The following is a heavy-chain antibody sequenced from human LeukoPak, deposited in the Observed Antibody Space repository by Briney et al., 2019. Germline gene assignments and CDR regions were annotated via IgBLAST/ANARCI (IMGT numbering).Heavy chain of an antibody. CDR2: ISSKAYGGTT. D-gene: IGHD3-10*01. J-gene: IGHJ4*02. CDR3: TRVVGHAGPNMVRGVIVPYYFDY. Sequence: GGSLRLSCTASGFTFGDYAMSWFRQAPGKGLEWVGSISSKAYGGTTEYAASVKGRFTISRDDSKSIAYLQMNSLKTEDTAVYYCTRVVGHAGPNMVRGVIVPYYFDYWGQGTLVTVSS. V-gene: IGHV3-49*03. CDR1: GFTFGDYA.